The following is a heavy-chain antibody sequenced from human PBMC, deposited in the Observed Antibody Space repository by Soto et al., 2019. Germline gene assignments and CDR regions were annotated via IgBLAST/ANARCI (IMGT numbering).Heavy chain of an antibody. D-gene: IGHD3-3*02. V-gene: IGHV4-59*01. Sequence: PSETLSLTCKVSGGSMNNYYWHWIRQPPRKGLDLIGNIFNSCSTNYSPSVESRGRILVDTYKNQFSLTLRSVTAADTAVYYCSRVGASSSFHFSFPGLDVWGQGTTVTVSS. CDR2: IFNSCST. CDR1: GGSMNNYY. CDR3: SRVGASSSFHFSFPGLDV. J-gene: IGHJ6*02.